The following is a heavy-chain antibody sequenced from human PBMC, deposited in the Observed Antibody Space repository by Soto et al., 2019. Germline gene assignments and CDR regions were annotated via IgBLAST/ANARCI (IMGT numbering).Heavy chain of an antibody. CDR3: TTYLYYYYSSGLAAFDI. D-gene: IGHD3-22*01. V-gene: IGHV3-15*07. J-gene: IGHJ3*02. Sequence: EVQLVESGGGLVKPGGSLRLSCAASGFTFSNAWMNWVRQAPGKGLEWVGRIKSKTDGGTTDYAAPVKGRFTISRDDSKNTMYLQMNSLKTEDTAVYYCTTYLYYYYSSGLAAFDIWGQGTMVTVSS. CDR1: GFTFSNAW. CDR2: IKSKTDGGTT.